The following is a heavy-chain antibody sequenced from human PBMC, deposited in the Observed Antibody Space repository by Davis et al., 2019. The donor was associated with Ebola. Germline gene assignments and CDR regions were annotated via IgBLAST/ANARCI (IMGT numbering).Heavy chain of an antibody. J-gene: IGHJ2*01. V-gene: IGHV3-30-3*01. CDR1: GFTFSSYA. CDR2: ISYDGSNK. CDR3: ARHRTGYFDL. Sequence: GESLKISCAASGFTFSSYAMHWVRQAPGKGLEWVAVISYDGSNKYYADSVKGRFTISRDNAKNSLYLQMNSLRAEDTAVYYCARHRTGYFDLWGRGTLVTVSS.